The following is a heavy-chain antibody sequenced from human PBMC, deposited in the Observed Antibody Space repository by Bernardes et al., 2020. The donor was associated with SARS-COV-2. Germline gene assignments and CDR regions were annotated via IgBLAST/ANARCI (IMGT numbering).Heavy chain of an antibody. CDR2: INPNSGAT. CDR3: AKEASSQLATFDN. CDR1: GYTFTDYY. D-gene: IGHD2-2*01. V-gene: IGHV1-2*04. Sequence: SVKVSCKASGYTFTDYYIHWVRQAPGQGLEWMGWINPNSGATNYAQNFQGWVTMTRDTSISTAYMEITRLKSDDTALYYCAKEASSQLATFDNWGQGTLVTVSS. J-gene: IGHJ4*02.